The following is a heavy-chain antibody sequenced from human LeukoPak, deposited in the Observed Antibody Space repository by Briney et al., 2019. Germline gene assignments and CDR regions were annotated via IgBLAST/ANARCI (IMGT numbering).Heavy chain of an antibody. CDR2: ISNNGGYT. CDR3: AKQLGYCSNGSCYFPY. J-gene: IGHJ4*02. V-gene: IGHV3-23*01. CDR1: GFTFSSSA. D-gene: IGHD2-15*01. Sequence: GGSLRLSCAASGFTFSSSAMSWVRQAPGKGLEWVSAISNNGGYTYYADSVQGRFTISRGNSKSTLCLQMNSLRAEDTAVYYCAKQLGYCSNGSCYFPYWGQGTLVTVSS.